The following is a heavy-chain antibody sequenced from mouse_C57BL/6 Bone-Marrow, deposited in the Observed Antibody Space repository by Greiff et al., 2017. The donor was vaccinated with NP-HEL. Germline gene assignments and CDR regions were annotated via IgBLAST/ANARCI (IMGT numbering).Heavy chain of an antibody. CDR3: TTSQLWSYFDY. J-gene: IGHJ3*01. D-gene: IGHD3-1*01. CDR1: GFNIKDDY. Sequence: VQLQQSGAELVRPGASVKLSCTASGFNIKDDYMHWVKQRPEQGLEWIGWIDPENGDTEYASKFQGKATITADTSSNTAYLQLSSLTSEDTAVYYCTTSQLWSYFDYWGQGTLVTVSA. V-gene: IGHV14-4*01. CDR2: IDPENGDT.